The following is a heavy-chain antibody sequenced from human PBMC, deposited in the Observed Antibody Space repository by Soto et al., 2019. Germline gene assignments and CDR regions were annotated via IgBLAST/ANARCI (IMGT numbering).Heavy chain of an antibody. CDR2: ISGSGATK. CDR3: AKGATPFGGVID. CDR1: GFTFNNSV. V-gene: IGHV3-23*01. J-gene: IGHJ4*02. Sequence: EVQLLESGGGWVQTGGSLRLSCAASGFTFNNSVMSWDHQAPGKGLEWVSRISGSGATKAYADSVSGQFTNSRDNTRNTVYLLLRSLRAEDTAVYYCAKGATPFGGVIDWGQGTLVTVSS. D-gene: IGHD3-16*01.